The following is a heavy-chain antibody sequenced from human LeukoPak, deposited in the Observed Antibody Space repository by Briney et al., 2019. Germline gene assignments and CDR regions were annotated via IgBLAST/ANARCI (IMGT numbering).Heavy chain of an antibody. V-gene: IGHV3-30*18. CDR1: GFTFSSYG. CDR2: ISYDGSNK. D-gene: IGHD3-3*01. J-gene: IGHJ6*03. CDR3: AKTSLSDPSGHYYYMDV. Sequence: GGSLRLSCAASGFTFSSYGMHWVRQAPGKGLEWVAVISYDGSNKYYADSVKARFTISRDNSQNTVSLQLNNLRIEDTALYYCAKTSLSDPSGHYYYMDVWGKGTTVTVSS.